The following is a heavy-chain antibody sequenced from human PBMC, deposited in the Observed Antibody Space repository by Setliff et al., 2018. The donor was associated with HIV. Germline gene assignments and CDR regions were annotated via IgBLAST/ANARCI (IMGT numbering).Heavy chain of an antibody. CDR1: GGSIDSSDYY. CDR2: VYYTGST. CDR3: ARLILGELSLFGPYWYFDL. J-gene: IGHJ2*01. D-gene: IGHD3-16*02. Sequence: SETLSLTWRVSGGSIDSSDYYWGWIRQPPGKGLEWIGTVYYTGSTFYNPSLESRVTISVDTSKNQFSLKLRSVTATDTTVYYCARLILGELSLFGPYWYFDLWGRGTLVTVSS. V-gene: IGHV4-39*01.